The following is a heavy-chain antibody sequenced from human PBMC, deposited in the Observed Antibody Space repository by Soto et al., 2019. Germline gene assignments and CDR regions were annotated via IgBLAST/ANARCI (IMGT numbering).Heavy chain of an antibody. Sequence: GASVRVSCTASGGTFSSYTISWVRQAPGQGLEWMGRIIPILGIANYAQKFQGRVTITADKSTSTAYMELSSLRSEDTAVYYCAREPKIVPAAMVDYYYYMDVWGKGTTVTVSS. CDR1: GGTFSSYT. J-gene: IGHJ6*03. D-gene: IGHD2-2*01. CDR3: AREPKIVPAAMVDYYYYMDV. V-gene: IGHV1-69*04. CDR2: IIPILGIA.